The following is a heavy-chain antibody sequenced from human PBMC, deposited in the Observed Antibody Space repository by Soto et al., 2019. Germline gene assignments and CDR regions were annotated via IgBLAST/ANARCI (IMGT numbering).Heavy chain of an antibody. J-gene: IGHJ6*02. CDR1: GFTFSGSA. V-gene: IGHV3-73*01. CDR3: TRHAIGTSDYGMDV. CDR2: IRSKANSYAT. Sequence: GGSLRLSCAASGFTFSGSAMHWVRQASGKGLEWVGRIRSKANSYATAYAASVKGRFTISRDDSKNTAYLQMNSLKTEDTAVYYCTRHAIGTSDYGMDVWGQGTTVTVSS. D-gene: IGHD3-10*01.